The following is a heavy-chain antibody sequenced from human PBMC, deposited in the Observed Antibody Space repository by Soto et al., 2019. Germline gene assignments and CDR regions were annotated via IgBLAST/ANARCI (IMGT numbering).Heavy chain of an antibody. J-gene: IGHJ5*02. D-gene: IGHD6-13*01. Sequence: GGSLRLSCAASGFTFSIYNMNWVRQAPGKGLEYVSAISVNEDNTYYADSVKDRFTISRDNSKNTLYLQMSSLRTEDTAVYYCVKYSSSWPTSPNNWFDPWGQGTLVTVSS. CDR1: GFTFSIYN. CDR2: ISVNEDNT. CDR3: VKYSSSWPTSPNNWFDP. V-gene: IGHV3-64D*08.